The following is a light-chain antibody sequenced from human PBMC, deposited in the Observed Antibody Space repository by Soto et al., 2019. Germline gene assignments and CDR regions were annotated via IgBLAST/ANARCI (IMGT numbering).Light chain of an antibody. J-gene: IGKJ5*01. CDR3: QQYGSSPRIT. Sequence: EIVLTQSPGTLSLSPGERATLSCRASQSVSNNYLAWYQQKPGQAPRLLFYGASSRATGIPDRFSGSGSGTDFTLTISRLEPEDFAVYYCQQYGSSPRITFGQGTRLEIK. V-gene: IGKV3-20*01. CDR1: QSVSNNY. CDR2: GAS.